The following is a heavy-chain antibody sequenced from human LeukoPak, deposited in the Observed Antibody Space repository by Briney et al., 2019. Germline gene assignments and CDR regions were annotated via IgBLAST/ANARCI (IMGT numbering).Heavy chain of an antibody. V-gene: IGHV3-30*02. J-gene: IGHJ3*02. CDR3: ARLDWNLIQGAFDI. D-gene: IGHD1-1*01. CDR2: IRYDGSNK. Sequence: GGSLRLSCAASGFTFSSYGMHWVRQAPGKGLEWVAFIRYDGSNKYYADSVKGRFTISRDNAKNSLYLQMNSLRAEDTAVYYCARLDWNLIQGAFDIWGQGTMVTVSS. CDR1: GFTFSSYG.